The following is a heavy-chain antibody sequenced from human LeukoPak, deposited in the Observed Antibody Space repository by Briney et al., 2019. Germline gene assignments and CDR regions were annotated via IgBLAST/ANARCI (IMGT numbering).Heavy chain of an antibody. CDR3: AKTHGPYCSGGTCLDYYYYMDV. D-gene: IGHD2-15*01. J-gene: IGHJ6*03. CDR1: GLVFSNHA. V-gene: IGHV3-23*01. Sequence: GGSLRLSCEASGLVFSNHAMTWVRQAPGKGLEWAAGITDSGGSTYHAESVKGRFTISRDNSKNTLYLQMNSLRAEDTAIYYCAKTHGPYCSGGTCLDYYYYMDVWGKGTTVTVSS. CDR2: ITDSGGST.